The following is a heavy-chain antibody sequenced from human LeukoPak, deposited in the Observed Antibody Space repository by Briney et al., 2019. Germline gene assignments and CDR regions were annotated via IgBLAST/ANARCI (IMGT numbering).Heavy chain of an antibody. CDR2: IKQGGSEK. J-gene: IGHJ6*03. CDR1: GFTFSSYA. CDR3: ARVLSSYYYYYMDV. V-gene: IGHV3-7*01. Sequence: GGSLRLSCAASGFTFSSYAMSGVRQAPGKGLEWVANIKQGGSEKYYVDSVKGRFTISRDNAKNSLYLQMNSLRAEDTAVYYCARVLSSYYYYYMDVWGKGTTVSVSS.